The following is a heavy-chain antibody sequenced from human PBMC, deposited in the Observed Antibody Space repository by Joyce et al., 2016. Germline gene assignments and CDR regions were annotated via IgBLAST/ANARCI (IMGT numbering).Heavy chain of an antibody. CDR2: ISYDGPNK. CDR1: GSIFSGYA. CDR3: ARRSGIPAGRRPGAFDM. Sequence: QEQLEESGGGVVQPGTSLRLSCTASGSIFSGYAMNWGRQDPGKGLEWVAIISYDGPNKFYADSVSGRFTISRDNYKNTLFLQMNSLTIEDAGVYYCARRSGIPAGRRPGAFDMWGQGTVVTVSS. V-gene: IGHV3-30*04. J-gene: IGHJ3*02. D-gene: IGHD6-13*01.